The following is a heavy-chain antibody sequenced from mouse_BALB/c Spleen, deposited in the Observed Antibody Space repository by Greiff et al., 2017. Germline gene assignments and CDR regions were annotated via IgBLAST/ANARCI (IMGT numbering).Heavy chain of an antibody. V-gene: IGHV1-54*01. D-gene: IGHD1-1*01. J-gene: IGHJ4*01. CDR3: ARLLRYYAMDY. CDR1: GYAFTNYL. Sequence: VKLMESGAELVRPGTSVKVSCKASGYAFTNYLIEWVKQRPGQGLEWIGVINPGSGGTNYNEKFKGKATLTADKSSSTAYMQLSSLTSDDSAVYFCARLLRYYAMDYWGQGTSVTVSS. CDR2: INPGSGGT.